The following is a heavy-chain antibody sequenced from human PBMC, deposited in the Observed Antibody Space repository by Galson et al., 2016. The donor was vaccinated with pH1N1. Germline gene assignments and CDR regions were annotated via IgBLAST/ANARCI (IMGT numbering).Heavy chain of an antibody. Sequence: SETLSLTCTVSGGSISNSNCYWGWIRQPPGKGLQWIANIYYSGITYYDASLKSRVTISVDTSKNQFSLKLNSAIAADTAVYYCARLWYGEYIDYWGQGTRVTVSS. V-gene: IGHV4-39*01. D-gene: IGHD3-10*01. CDR2: IYYSGIT. CDR3: ARLWYGEYIDY. J-gene: IGHJ4*02. CDR1: GGSISNSNCY.